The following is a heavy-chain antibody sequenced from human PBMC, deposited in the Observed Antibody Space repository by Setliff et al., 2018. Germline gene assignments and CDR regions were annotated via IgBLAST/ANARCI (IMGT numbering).Heavy chain of an antibody. J-gene: IGHJ4*02. CDR2: INQSGNT. V-gene: IGHV4-38-2*01. CDR1: NHSISSDYY. Sequence: PSETLSLTCAVSNHSISSDYYWGWIRQSPGKRPEWIAEINQSGNTNYNPSLNSRVSVSVDTPTNQFSLKVFSVTAADTAVYYCRFWSSYYKNDYWAQGTLVTVSS. D-gene: IGHD3-3*01. CDR3: RFWSSYYKNDY.